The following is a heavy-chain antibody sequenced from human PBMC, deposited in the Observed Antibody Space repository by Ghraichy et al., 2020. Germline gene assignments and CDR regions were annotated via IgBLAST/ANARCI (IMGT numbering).Heavy chain of an antibody. V-gene: IGHV3-23*01. CDR2: ISGSGGST. CDR3: AKVDFRQLAYYYYGMDV. D-gene: IGHD2/OR15-2a*01. CDR1: GFTFSSYA. Sequence: GESLNISCAASGFTFSSYAMSWVRQAPGKGLEWVSAISGSGGSTYYADSVKGRFTISRDNSKNTLYLQMNSLRAEDTAVYYCAKVDFRQLAYYYYGMDVWGQGTTVTVSS. J-gene: IGHJ6*02.